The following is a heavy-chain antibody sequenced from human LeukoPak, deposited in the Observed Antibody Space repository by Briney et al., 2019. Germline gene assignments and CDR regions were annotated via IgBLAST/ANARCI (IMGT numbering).Heavy chain of an antibody. CDR3: AREEYRGVYFDY. CDR1: GFTFSNYW. V-gene: IGHV3-7*04. D-gene: IGHD2-8*02. J-gene: IGHJ4*02. Sequence: GGSLRLSCAASGFTFSNYWMSWVRQAPGKGLEWVANIKQDGSEKYYVDSVKGRFTISRDNSKNTLHLQMNSLRAEVTAVYYCAREEYRGVYFDYWGQGTLVTVSS. CDR2: IKQDGSEK.